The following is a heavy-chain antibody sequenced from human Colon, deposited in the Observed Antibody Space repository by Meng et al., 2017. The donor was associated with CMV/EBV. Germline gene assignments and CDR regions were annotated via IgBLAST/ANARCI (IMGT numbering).Heavy chain of an antibody. Sequence: GESLKISCAASGFTFSSYGMHWVRQAPGKGLEWVAFIRYDGSNKYYADSVKGRFTISRDNSKNTLYLQMNSLRAEDTAVYYCARDIGTTRYYYYYGMDVWGQGTTVTVSS. D-gene: IGHD2-2*01. CDR3: ARDIGTTRYYYYYGMDV. CDR2: IRYDGSNK. J-gene: IGHJ6*02. CDR1: GFTFSSYG. V-gene: IGHV3-30*02.